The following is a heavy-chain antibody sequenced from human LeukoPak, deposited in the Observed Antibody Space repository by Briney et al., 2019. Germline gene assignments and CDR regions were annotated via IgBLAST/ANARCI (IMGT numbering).Heavy chain of an antibody. Sequence: ASVKVSCKASVYTFTSYGISWVRQAPGRGLEWMGWICTYNGNTKYAQKLQGRVTMTTDTSTSTAYMELRSLRSDDTAVYYCARGGAVAGTPSNYWGQGTLVTVSS. CDR1: VYTFTSYG. D-gene: IGHD6-19*01. CDR3: ARGGAVAGTPSNY. V-gene: IGHV1-18*01. CDR2: ICTYNGNT. J-gene: IGHJ4*02.